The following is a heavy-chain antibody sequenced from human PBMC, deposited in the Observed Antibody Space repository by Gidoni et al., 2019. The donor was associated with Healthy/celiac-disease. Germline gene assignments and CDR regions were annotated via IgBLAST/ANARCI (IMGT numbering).Heavy chain of an antibody. CDR1: GFTLADDV. J-gene: IGHJ6*02. V-gene: IGHV3-20*01. CDR2: INWNGGST. Sequence: EVLPLESGGGVVRQGVSLRLSCAAPGFTLADDVLCLVRSAPGKGLEWVYGINWNGGSTGYADSVKGRFTISRDNAKNSLNLQMTSLRAEDTALYPCARDGRYCSGGSCYHYYYYGMDVWGQGTTVTVSS. CDR3: ARDGRYCSGGSCYHYYYYGMDV. D-gene: IGHD2-15*01.